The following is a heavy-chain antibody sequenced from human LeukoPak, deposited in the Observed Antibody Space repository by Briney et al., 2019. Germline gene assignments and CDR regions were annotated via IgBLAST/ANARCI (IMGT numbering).Heavy chain of an antibody. CDR2: INQYGSEK. CDR3: TGTTVTTVDYFDY. D-gene: IGHD4-17*01. CDR1: GFSFSSYW. J-gene: IGHJ4*02. Sequence: GGSLRLSCAASGFSFSSYWMSWVRQAPGKGLEWVANINQYGSEKYYVDSVKGRFTISRDNAKNSLYVQMNSLRAEDTAVYYCTGTTVTTVDYFDYWGQGTLVTVSS. V-gene: IGHV3-7*05.